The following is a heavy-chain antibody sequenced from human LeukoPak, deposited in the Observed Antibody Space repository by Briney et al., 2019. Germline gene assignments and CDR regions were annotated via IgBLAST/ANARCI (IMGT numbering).Heavy chain of an antibody. J-gene: IGHJ3*02. Sequence: PSETLSLTCTVSGYSISSGYYWGWIRQPPGKGLEWIGSIYHSGSTYYNPSLKSRVTISVDTSKNQFSLKLSSVTAADTAVYYCAIDKGPFDIWGQGTMVTVSS. V-gene: IGHV4-38-2*02. CDR1: GYSISSGYY. CDR2: IYHSGST. CDR3: AIDKGPFDI.